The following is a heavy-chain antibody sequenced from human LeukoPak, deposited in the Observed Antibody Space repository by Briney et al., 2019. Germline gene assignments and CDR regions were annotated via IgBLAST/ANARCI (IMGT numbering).Heavy chain of an antibody. V-gene: IGHV4-34*01. CDR2: IYHRGST. D-gene: IGHD3-16*01. J-gene: IGHJ4*02. CDR1: GGSFSGYY. CDR3: ARGRGGVTDAIFDY. Sequence: SETLSLTCAVYGGSFSGYYWSWIRQPPGKGLEWIGYIYHRGSTYYNPSLKSRVTISVDRSKNQFSLKLSSVTAADTAVYYCARGRGGVTDAIFDYWGQGTLVTVSS.